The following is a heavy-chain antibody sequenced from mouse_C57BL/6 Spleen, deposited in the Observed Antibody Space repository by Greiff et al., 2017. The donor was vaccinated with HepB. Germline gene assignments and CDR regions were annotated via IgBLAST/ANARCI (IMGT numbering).Heavy chain of an antibody. CDR1: GYTFTDYY. CDR2: INPNNGGT. D-gene: IGHD1-1*02. CDR3: ASWYSAY. J-gene: IGHJ3*01. Sequence: EVQLQQSGPELVKPGASVKISCKASGYTFTDYYMNWVKQSHGKSLEWIGDINPNNGGTSYNQKFKGKATLTVDKSSSTAYMELRSLTSEDSAVYYCASWYSAYWGQGTLVTVSA. V-gene: IGHV1-26*01.